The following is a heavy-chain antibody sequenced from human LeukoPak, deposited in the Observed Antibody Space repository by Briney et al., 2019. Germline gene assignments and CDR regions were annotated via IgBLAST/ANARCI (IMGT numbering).Heavy chain of an antibody. Sequence: GGSLRLSCAASRFTFSSYGMTWVRQAPGKGLEWVSTISDTGGGTFYADSVKGRFTISRDKSQNTLFLQMNRLRADDTAIYYCAKEMLRGYYYYGMDVWGQGTTVTVSS. D-gene: IGHD3-10*01. J-gene: IGHJ6*02. CDR3: AKEMLRGYYYYGMDV. CDR2: ISDTGGGT. CDR1: RFTFSSYG. V-gene: IGHV3-23*01.